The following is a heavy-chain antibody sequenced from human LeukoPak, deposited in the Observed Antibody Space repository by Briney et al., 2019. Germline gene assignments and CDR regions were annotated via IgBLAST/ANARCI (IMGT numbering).Heavy chain of an antibody. D-gene: IGHD3-10*01. CDR1: GGSISSSSYY. CDR2: IYYSGST. J-gene: IGHJ4*02. Sequence: SETLSLTCTVSGGSISSSSYYWGWIRQPPGKGLEWIGSIYYSGSTYYNPSLKSRVTISVDTSKNQFSPKLSSVTAADTAVYYCARVWMVRGVIITLDYWGQGTLVTVSS. V-gene: IGHV4-39*07. CDR3: ARVWMVRGVIITLDY.